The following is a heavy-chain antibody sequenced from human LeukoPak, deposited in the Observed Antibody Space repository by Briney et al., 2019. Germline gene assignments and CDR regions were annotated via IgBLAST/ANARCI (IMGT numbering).Heavy chain of an antibody. J-gene: IGHJ4*02. CDR3: AREIVSAVAGNFDY. V-gene: IGHV3-74*01. CDR1: GFTFSSYW. Sequence: GGSLRLSCAASGFTFSSYWMHWVRQGPGKGLVWVSRVNTDGSSTSYADSVKGRFTISRDNAQNSLYLEMNSLRAEDTAVYYCAREIVSAVAGNFDYWGQGTLVTVSS. D-gene: IGHD6-19*01. CDR2: VNTDGSST.